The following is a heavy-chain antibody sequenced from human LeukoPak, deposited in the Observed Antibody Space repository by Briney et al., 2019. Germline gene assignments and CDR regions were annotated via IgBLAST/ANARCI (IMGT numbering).Heavy chain of an antibody. CDR2: IYPGDSDT. CDR3: ARHLAAAGTNYYYYMGV. D-gene: IGHD6-13*01. J-gene: IGHJ6*03. V-gene: IGHV5-51*01. Sequence: GESLKISCKGSGYSFTSYWIGWVRQMPGKGLEWMGIIYPGDSDTRYSPSFQGQVTISADKSISTAYLQWSSLKASDTAMYYCARHLAAAGTNYYYYMGVWGKGTTVTVSS. CDR1: GYSFTSYW.